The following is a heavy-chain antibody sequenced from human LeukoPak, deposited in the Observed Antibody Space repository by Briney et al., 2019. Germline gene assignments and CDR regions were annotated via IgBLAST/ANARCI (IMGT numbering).Heavy chain of an antibody. Sequence: SGGSLRLSCAASGFTFSSYAMHWVRQAPGKGLEWVAVISYDGSNKYYADSVKGRFTISRDNSKNTLYLQMNSLRAEGTAVYYCARVRGSGSQPFDYWGQGTLVTVSS. D-gene: IGHD3-22*01. V-gene: IGHV3-30*04. J-gene: IGHJ4*02. CDR1: GFTFSSYA. CDR3: ARVRGSGSQPFDY. CDR2: ISYDGSNK.